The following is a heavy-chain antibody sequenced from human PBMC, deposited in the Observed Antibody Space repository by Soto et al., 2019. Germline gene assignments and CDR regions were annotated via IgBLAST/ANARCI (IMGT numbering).Heavy chain of an antibody. Sequence: QVQLQESGPGLVKPSQTLSLTCTVSGGSISTGGYYWTWIRQHPGKGLEWIGYIYYSGSTYYNPSLQGRITISVDTSKNQFSLKLSSVTAADTAVYYCARGLSVTLFDNWGQGTLVTVSS. CDR3: ARGLSVTLFDN. V-gene: IGHV4-31*03. CDR2: IYYSGST. J-gene: IGHJ4*02. D-gene: IGHD4-17*01. CDR1: GGSISTGGYY.